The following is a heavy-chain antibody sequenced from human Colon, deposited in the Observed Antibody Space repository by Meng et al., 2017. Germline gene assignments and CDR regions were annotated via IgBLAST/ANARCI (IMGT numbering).Heavy chain of an antibody. CDR3: AKYDRPPYCFEY. J-gene: IGHJ4*02. V-gene: IGHV4-59*01. D-gene: IGHD2-15*01. CDR1: GGSISGNY. Sequence: QVTLQESGPGLVKPSETLSPPCTVSGGSISGNYWSWIRQSPGRGLEWIAYIYYTGSTNYNPSFKSRATISVDTSKNQFSLNLASVTAADTAVYYCAKYDRPPYCFEYWGQGTLVTVSS. CDR2: IYYTGST.